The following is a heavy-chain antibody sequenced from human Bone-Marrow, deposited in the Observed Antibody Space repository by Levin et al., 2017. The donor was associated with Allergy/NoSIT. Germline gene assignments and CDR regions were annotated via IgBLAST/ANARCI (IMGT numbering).Heavy chain of an antibody. Sequence: GESLKISCADAGFTFSNYGMHWVRQAPGKGLEWVADVSYDGSKKNYAGSVKGRFTVSRDNSKNTLYLQMNNLKTEDTAVYYCAAGTSYFEYWGQGTVVIVSS. V-gene: IGHV3-30*03. J-gene: IGHJ4*02. CDR2: VSYDGSKK. D-gene: IGHD1-14*01. CDR1: GFTFSNYG. CDR3: AAGTSYFEY.